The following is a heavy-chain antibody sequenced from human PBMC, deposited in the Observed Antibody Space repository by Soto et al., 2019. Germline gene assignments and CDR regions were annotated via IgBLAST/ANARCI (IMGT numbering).Heavy chain of an antibody. CDR3: AADPYDSSGYLLLDY. J-gene: IGHJ4*02. V-gene: IGHV1-58*01. D-gene: IGHD3-22*01. Sequence: GASVKVSCKASGFTFTSSAVQWVRQARGQRLEWIGWIVVGSGNTNYAQKFQERVTITRDMSTSTAYMELSSLRSEDTAVYYCAADPYDSSGYLLLDYWGQGTLVTVSS. CDR1: GFTFTSSA. CDR2: IVVGSGNT.